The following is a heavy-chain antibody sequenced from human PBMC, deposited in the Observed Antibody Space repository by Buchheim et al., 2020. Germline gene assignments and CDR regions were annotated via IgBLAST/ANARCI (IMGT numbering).Heavy chain of an antibody. Sequence: EERLVESGGGLGQPGGSLRLSCAASGFTFSSDWMHWVRQAPGKGLVWVSRINPDGSDTTYADSVKGRFTISRDNGRKTLYLPMNSLRGEDTAIYYCTRSANFFRGMDVWGQGTT. CDR1: GFTFSSDW. D-gene: IGHD2-15*01. CDR2: INPDGSDT. V-gene: IGHV3-74*01. J-gene: IGHJ6*02. CDR3: TRSANFFRGMDV.